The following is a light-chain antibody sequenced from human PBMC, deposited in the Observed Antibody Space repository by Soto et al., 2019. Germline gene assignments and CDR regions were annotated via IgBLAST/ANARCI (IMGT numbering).Light chain of an antibody. Sequence: QSALTQPASVSGSPGQSITISCNGTSSDVGGYKYVSWYQQHPGKAPKLMIYDIRNRPSGVSNRFSGSKSGNTASLTISGLQAEDEADYYCSSYTSSSTRVFGTGTKVTVL. CDR1: SSDVGGYKY. J-gene: IGLJ1*01. CDR2: DIR. CDR3: SSYTSSSTRV. V-gene: IGLV2-14*03.